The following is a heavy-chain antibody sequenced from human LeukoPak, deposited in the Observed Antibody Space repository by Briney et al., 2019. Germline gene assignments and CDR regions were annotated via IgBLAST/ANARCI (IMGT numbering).Heavy chain of an antibody. D-gene: IGHD5-12*01. V-gene: IGHV3-74*01. CDR2: IKSDVCST. Sequence: GGSLRLPCEPSGYTFSRYRMHCVRDCPGEALVWLARIKSDVCSTDYADSVKGRFTISRYNAKNKLYLQMNSLRAEDTGVYYCTTIRPDYWGQGTLVTVSS. CDR3: TTIRPDY. CDR1: GYTFSRYR. J-gene: IGHJ4*02.